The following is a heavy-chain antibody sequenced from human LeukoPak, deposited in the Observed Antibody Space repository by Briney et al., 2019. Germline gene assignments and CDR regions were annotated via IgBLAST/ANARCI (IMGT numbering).Heavy chain of an antibody. CDR2: ISWNSGSI. CDR1: GFTFDDYA. V-gene: IGHV3-9*01. J-gene: IGHJ3*02. D-gene: IGHD2-15*01. Sequence: PGRSLRLSCAASGFTFDDYAMHWVRQAPGKGLEWVSGISWNSGSIGYADSVEGRFTISRDNAKNSLYLQMNSLRAEDTALYYCAKTRGGSQFYNAFDIWGQGTMVTVSS. CDR3: AKTRGGSQFYNAFDI.